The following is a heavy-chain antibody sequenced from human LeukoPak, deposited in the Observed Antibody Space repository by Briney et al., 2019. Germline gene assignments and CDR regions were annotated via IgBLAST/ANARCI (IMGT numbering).Heavy chain of an antibody. CDR3: ARDLTGPYDH. CDR2: INVEGDYI. Sequence: GRSLRLSCAASGFSVSGFWMHWVRQGPGKELVWVARINVEGDYIDYAESVRGRFTISRDSAKNTLYLQMNSVRAEDTAVYSCARDLTGPYDHWGQGTLVTVSS. J-gene: IGHJ4*02. CDR1: GFSVSGFW. D-gene: IGHD3-22*01. V-gene: IGHV3-74*01.